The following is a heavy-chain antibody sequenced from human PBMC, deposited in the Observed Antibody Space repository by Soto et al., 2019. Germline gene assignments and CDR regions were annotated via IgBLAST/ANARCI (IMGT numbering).Heavy chain of an antibody. CDR1: GGSISSYY. Sequence: QVQLQESGPGLVKPSETLSLTCTVSGGSISSYYWCWIRQPPGKGLEWIGYIYYSGSTNYNPSLKSRVTISVATPKTQFSLKLSSVTAADTAVYYCARGVNAEDAFDIWGQGTMVTLSS. J-gene: IGHJ3*02. D-gene: IGHD2-8*01. CDR2: IYYSGST. V-gene: IGHV4-59*01. CDR3: ARGVNAEDAFDI.